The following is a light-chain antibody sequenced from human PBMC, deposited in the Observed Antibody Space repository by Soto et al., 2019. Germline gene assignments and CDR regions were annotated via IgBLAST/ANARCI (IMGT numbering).Light chain of an antibody. CDR3: QQYGSSPHT. V-gene: IGKV3-20*01. J-gene: IGKJ3*01. Sequence: EIVMTQSPGTVSVFPGETVTLSCRASQSVSGYLDCFHHKPGQAPRLVIYGASSRATGIPDRFSGSGSGTEFTLTITGLQSEDFAVYYCQQYGSSPHTFGPGTKVDS. CDR2: GAS. CDR1: QSVSGY.